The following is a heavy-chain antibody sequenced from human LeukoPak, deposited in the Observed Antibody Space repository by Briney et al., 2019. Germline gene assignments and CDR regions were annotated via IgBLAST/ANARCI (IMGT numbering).Heavy chain of an antibody. CDR1: GGTFSSYA. V-gene: IGHV1-69*13. D-gene: IGHD2-2*01. J-gene: IGHJ6*02. Sequence: ASVKVSCKASGGTFSSYAISWVRQAPGQGLEWMGGIIPIFGTANYAQKFQGRVTITADESTSTAYMELSSLRSEDTAVYYCGLALGYCSSTSCRYYYGMDVWGQGPTVTVSS. CDR3: GLALGYCSSTSCRYYYGMDV. CDR2: IIPIFGTA.